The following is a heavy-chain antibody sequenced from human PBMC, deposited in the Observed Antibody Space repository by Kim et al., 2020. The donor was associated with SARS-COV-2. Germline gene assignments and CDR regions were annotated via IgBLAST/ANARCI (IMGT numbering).Heavy chain of an antibody. CDR1: GGSISSSSYY. J-gene: IGHJ4*02. V-gene: IGHV4-39*01. CDR3: ARRSRTGARQFDY. CDR2: IYYSGST. D-gene: IGHD1-26*01. Sequence: SETLSLTCTVSGGSISSSSYYWGWIRQPPGKGLEWIGSIYYSGSTYYNPSLKSRVTISVDTSKNQFSLKLSSVTAADTAVYFCARRSRTGARQFDYWGQGTLVTVSS.